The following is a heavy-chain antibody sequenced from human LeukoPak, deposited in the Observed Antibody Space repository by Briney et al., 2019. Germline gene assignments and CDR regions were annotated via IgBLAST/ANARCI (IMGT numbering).Heavy chain of an antibody. J-gene: IGHJ4*02. CDR2: IYHSGST. Sequence: SQTLSLTCAVSGGSISSGGYSWSWIRQPPGKGLEWIGYIYHSGSTYYNPSLKSRVTISVDRSKNQFSLKLSSVTAADTAVYYCARSGYSSSWYYFDYWGQGTLVTVSS. D-gene: IGHD6-13*01. CDR1: GGSISSGGYS. CDR3: ARSGYSSSWYYFDY. V-gene: IGHV4-30-2*01.